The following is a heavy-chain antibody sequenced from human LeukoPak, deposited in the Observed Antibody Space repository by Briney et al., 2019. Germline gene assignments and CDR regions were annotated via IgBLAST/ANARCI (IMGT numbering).Heavy chain of an antibody. V-gene: IGHV3-30*18. Sequence: GGSLRLSCEASGFTFIRYGVHWVRQAPGTGLEGVSVISYDGGNQKYADSVKGRFTISRDNSKNTVYLQLNSLRAEDTAVYYCAKDRRMMSAYYGMDVWGQGTTVIVSS. CDR2: ISYDGGNQ. CDR1: GFTFIRYG. J-gene: IGHJ6*02. CDR3: AKDRRMMSAYYGMDV. D-gene: IGHD3-16*01.